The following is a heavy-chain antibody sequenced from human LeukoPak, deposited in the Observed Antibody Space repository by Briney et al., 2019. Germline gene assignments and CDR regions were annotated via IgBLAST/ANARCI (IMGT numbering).Heavy chain of an antibody. J-gene: IGHJ4*02. D-gene: IGHD1-26*01. CDR1: GFTFSSYG. Sequence: GGSLRLSCAASGFTFSSYGMHWDRQAPGKGLEWVAVISYDGSNKYYADSVKGRFTISRDNSKNTLYLQMSSLRSEDTAVYYCATDGGQTGSYLDFPNWGQGTLVTVSS. CDR2: ISYDGSNK. V-gene: IGHV3-30*03. CDR3: ATDGGQTGSYLDFPN.